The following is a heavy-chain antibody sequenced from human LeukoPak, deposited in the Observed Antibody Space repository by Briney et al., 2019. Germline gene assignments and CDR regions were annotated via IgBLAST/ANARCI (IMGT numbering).Heavy chain of an antibody. Sequence: GGSLRLSCAGSGFTFSNYEMNWVRQAPGKGLEWISYISSTGRTKYYADSVKGRFTVSRDNAKTSLYLQMSSLRTEDTAVYYCARENGDYGVPFDFRGQGTLVAVSS. J-gene: IGHJ4*02. CDR1: GFTFSNYE. CDR2: ISSTGRTK. CDR3: ARENGDYGVPFDF. V-gene: IGHV3-48*03. D-gene: IGHD4/OR15-4a*01.